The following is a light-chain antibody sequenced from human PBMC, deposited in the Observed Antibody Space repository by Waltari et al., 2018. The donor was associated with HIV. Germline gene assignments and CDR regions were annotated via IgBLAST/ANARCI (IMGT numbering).Light chain of an antibody. CDR3: QQTFNIPLT. Sequence: DIQMTQSPSSLSASVGDRFTITCWASQSIGVFLNWYRQKQGKAPELLIYGASNLQSGLPPRFSGSGSGTDFTLTISSLQPEDFATYYCQQTFNIPLTFGPGTKVDI. V-gene: IGKV1-39*01. CDR1: QSIGVF. CDR2: GAS. J-gene: IGKJ3*01.